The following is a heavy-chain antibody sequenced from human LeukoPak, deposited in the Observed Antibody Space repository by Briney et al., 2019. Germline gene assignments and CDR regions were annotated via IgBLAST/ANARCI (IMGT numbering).Heavy chain of an antibody. V-gene: IGHV5-51*01. Sequence: PGESLKISCKGSGYSFTSYWIGWVRQMPGKGLEWMGIIYPGDSDTRYSPSFQGQVTISADKSISTAYLQWSSLKASDTAMYYCARSCREAYSNYQCYWGQGTLSPSPQ. CDR1: GYSFTSYW. CDR3: ARSCREAYSNYQCY. CDR2: IYPGDSDT. J-gene: IGHJ4*02. D-gene: IGHD4-11*01.